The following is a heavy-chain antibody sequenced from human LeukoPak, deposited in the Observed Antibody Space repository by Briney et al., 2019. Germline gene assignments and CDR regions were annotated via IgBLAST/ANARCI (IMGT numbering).Heavy chain of an antibody. CDR3: ARGVMSDY. J-gene: IGHJ4*02. CDR1: GGAFSGYY. Sequence: SETLSLTCAVYGGAFSGYYWSWIRQPPGKGLEWIGEINHSGSTNYNPSLKSRVTISVDTSKNQFSLKLSSVTAADTAVYYCARGVMSDYWGQGTLVTVSS. CDR2: INHSGST. V-gene: IGHV4-34*01. D-gene: IGHD3-16*01.